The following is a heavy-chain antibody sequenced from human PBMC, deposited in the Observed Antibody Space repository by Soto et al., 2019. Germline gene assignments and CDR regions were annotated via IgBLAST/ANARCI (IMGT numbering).Heavy chain of an antibody. D-gene: IGHD3-9*01. V-gene: IGHV4-34*01. Sequence: SETLSLTCAVYGGSFSGYYWSWIRQPPGKGLEWIGEINHSGSTNYNPSLKSRVTISVDTSKNQFSLKLSSVTAADTAVYYCARGFLQYFDWGTRPRYYGMDVWGQGTTVTVSS. CDR1: GGSFSGYY. CDR3: ARGFLQYFDWGTRPRYYGMDV. CDR2: INHSGST. J-gene: IGHJ6*02.